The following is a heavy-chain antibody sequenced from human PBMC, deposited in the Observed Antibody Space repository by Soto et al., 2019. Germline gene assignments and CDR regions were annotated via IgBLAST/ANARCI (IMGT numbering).Heavy chain of an antibody. V-gene: IGHV4-31*03. CDR3: ARSSRAAAVPRFDP. CDR2: IYNSGST. Sequence: SETLSLTCTVSGASISSGGYFWSWIRQHPGKGLEWIGYIYNSGSTYYNSSLKSRVTLSMDASKNQFSLKLSSVTAADTAVYYCARSSRAAAVPRFDPWGQGIQVTVSS. CDR1: GASISSGGYF. J-gene: IGHJ5*02. D-gene: IGHD6-13*01.